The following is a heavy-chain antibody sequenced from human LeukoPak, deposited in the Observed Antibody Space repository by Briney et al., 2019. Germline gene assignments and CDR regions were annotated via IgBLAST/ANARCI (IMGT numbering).Heavy chain of an antibody. CDR1: GFTFSSYA. CDR3: AKGQNYDFWSGYPYYYYYYGMDV. V-gene: IGHV3-23*01. Sequence: GGSLRLSCEASGFTFSSYAMSWVRQAPGKGLEWVSVISGSGGSTYYADSVKGRFTISRDNSKNTLYLQMNSLRAEDTAVYYCAKGQNYDFWSGYPYYYYYYGMDVWGQGTTVTVSS. CDR2: ISGSGGST. J-gene: IGHJ6*02. D-gene: IGHD3-3*01.